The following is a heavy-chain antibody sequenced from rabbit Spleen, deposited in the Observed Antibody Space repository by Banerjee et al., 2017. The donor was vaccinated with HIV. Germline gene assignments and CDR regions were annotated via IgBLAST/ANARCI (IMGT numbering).Heavy chain of an antibody. CDR2: IYPDHGRT. Sequence: QEQLVESGGGLVTPGGTLTLTCKVSGIDFSGYGINWVRQAPGKGLEWIAFIYPDHGRTDYASWVNGRFTISSHNAQNTLFLQLNSLTVADTATYFCVRNSGWGVSYFTLWGPGTLVTVS. J-gene: IGHJ4*01. D-gene: IGHD4-1*01. CDR3: VRNSGWGVSYFTL. V-gene: IGHV1S47*01. CDR1: GIDFSGYG.